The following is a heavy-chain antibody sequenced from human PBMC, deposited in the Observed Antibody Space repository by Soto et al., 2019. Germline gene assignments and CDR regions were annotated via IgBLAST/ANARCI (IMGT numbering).Heavy chain of an antibody. CDR3: ARAGDYVWGSYRYKYYFDY. Sequence: SVNVSCKSSGGTFSSCSISWVRQAPGQGLEWMGGIIPIFGTANYAQKFQGRVTITADESTSTAYMELSSLRSEDTAVYYCARAGDYVWGSYRYKYYFDYWGQGTLVTVSS. J-gene: IGHJ4*02. D-gene: IGHD3-16*02. CDR2: IIPIFGTA. V-gene: IGHV1-69*13. CDR1: GGTFSSCS.